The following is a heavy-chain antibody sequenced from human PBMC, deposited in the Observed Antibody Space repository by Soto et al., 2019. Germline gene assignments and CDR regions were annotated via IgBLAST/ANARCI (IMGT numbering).Heavy chain of an antibody. CDR1: GGSFSGYY. CDR3: ARVHVMVVAGSTFDY. CDR2: INHRGST. V-gene: IGHV4-34*01. D-gene: IGHD6-19*01. J-gene: IGHJ4*03. Sequence: PSETLSLTCAVFGGSFSGYYWSWIRQPPGKGLEWIGEINHRGSTNYNPSLKSRVTISVDTSKNQFSLRLTSVTAADTATYYCARVHVMVVAGSTFDYWGPGTLVTVSS.